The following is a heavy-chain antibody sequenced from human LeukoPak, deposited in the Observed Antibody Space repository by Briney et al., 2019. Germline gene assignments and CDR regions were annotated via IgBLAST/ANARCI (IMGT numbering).Heavy chain of an antibody. J-gene: IGHJ1*01. CDR1: GYSFTTYW. CDR3: ATRGGKSYFHT. D-gene: IGHD1-26*01. Sequence: GESLKISCKGSGYSFTTYWIGWVRQKPGKGLEWMGIIYPSDSDTRYSQSFQGQVTISADKSTPPAYCKWTSLTASDTAFYYCATRGGKSYFHTWGQGTLVTVSS. CDR2: IYPSDSDT. V-gene: IGHV5-51*01.